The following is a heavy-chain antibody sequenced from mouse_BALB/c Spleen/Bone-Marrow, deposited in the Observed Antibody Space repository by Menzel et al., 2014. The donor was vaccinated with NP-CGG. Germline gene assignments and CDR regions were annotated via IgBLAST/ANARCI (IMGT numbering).Heavy chain of an antibody. J-gene: IGHJ4*01. CDR2: ISSGSSTI. CDR3: ARGGKGYAMDY. CDR1: GFTFSSFG. D-gene: IGHD1-1*02. V-gene: IGHV5-17*02. Sequence: EVKLMESGGGLVQPGGSRKLSCAASGFTFSSFGMHWVRQAPEKGLEWVAYISSGSSTIYYADTEKGRFTISRDNPKNTLFLQMTSLRSEDTAMYYCARGGKGYAMDYWGQGTSVTVSS.